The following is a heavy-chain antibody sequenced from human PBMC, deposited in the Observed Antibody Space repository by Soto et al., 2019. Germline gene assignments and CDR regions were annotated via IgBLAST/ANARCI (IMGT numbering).Heavy chain of an antibody. CDR3: TRDGNIVVVPAASYYYYGMDV. V-gene: IGHV3-49*03. J-gene: IGHJ6*02. CDR1: GFTFGDYA. CDR2: IRSKAYGGTT. D-gene: IGHD2-2*01. Sequence: PGGSLRLSCTASGFTFGDYAMSWFRQAPGKGLEWVGFIRSKAYGGTTEYAASVKGRFTISRDDSKSIAYLQMNSLKTEDTAVYYCTRDGNIVVVPAASYYYYGMDVWGQGTTVTSP.